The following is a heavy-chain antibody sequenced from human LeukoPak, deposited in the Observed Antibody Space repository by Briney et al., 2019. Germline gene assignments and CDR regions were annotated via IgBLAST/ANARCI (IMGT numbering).Heavy chain of an antibody. D-gene: IGHD6-19*01. CDR2: TYYRSKWYN. CDR1: GDSVSSNSAA. CDR3: ARGQWGLYAAAFDL. J-gene: IGHJ3*01. Sequence: SQTLSLTCAVSGDSVSSNSAAWNWIRQSPSRGREWLGRTYYRSKWYNEYALSVRSRITINPDTSKNQLSLQLSSVTPEETAVYYCARGQWGLYAAAFDLWGQGTMVTVSS. V-gene: IGHV6-1*01.